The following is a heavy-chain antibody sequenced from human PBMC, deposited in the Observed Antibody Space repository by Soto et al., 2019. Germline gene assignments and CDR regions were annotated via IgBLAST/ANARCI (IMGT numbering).Heavy chain of an antibody. Sequence: GGSLRLSCAASGFTFSSYGMHWVRQAPGKGLEWVAVIWYDGSNKYYADSVKGRFTISRDNSKNTLYLQMNSLRAEDTAVYYCARDGTAAAGKRGFDIWGQGTMVTVSS. J-gene: IGHJ3*02. CDR1: GFTFSSYG. V-gene: IGHV3-33*01. CDR3: ARDGTAAAGKRGFDI. D-gene: IGHD6-13*01. CDR2: IWYDGSNK.